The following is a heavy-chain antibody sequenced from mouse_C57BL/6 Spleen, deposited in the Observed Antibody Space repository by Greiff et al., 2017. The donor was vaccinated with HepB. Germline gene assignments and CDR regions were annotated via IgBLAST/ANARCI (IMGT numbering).Heavy chain of an antibody. D-gene: IGHD2-10*02. CDR3: ARGEYPFAY. V-gene: IGHV5-4*03. Sequence: EVKLMESGGGLVKPGGSLKLSCAASGFTFSSYAMSWVRQTPEKRLEWVATISAGGSYTYYPDNVKGRFTISRDNAKNNLYLQMSHLKSEDTAMYYCARGEYPFAYWGQGTLVTVSA. CDR1: GFTFSSYA. CDR2: ISAGGSYT. J-gene: IGHJ3*01.